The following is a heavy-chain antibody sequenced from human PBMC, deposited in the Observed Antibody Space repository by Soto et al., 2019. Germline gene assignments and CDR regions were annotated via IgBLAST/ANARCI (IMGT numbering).Heavy chain of an antibody. J-gene: IGHJ6*02. V-gene: IGHV1-69*08. CDR2: IIPILGIA. CDR3: ARDRYSGYEDYYYGMDV. CDR1: GGTFSSYT. D-gene: IGHD5-12*01. Sequence: QVQLVQSGAEVKKPGSSVKVSCKASGGTFSSYTISWVRQAPGQGLEWMGRIIPILGIANYAQKFQGRVTITAEKPTRTAYMEQSSLRSEDTAVYYCARDRYSGYEDYYYGMDVWGQGTTVTVSS.